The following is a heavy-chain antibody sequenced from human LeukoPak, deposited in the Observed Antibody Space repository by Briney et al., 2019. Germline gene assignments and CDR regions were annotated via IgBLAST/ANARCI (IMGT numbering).Heavy chain of an antibody. Sequence: SETLTLTCTVSGGSIGSGGYYWSWIRQHPGKGLEWIGYIYYSGSTYYNPSLKSRVTISVDTSKNQFSLKLSSVTAADTAVYYCASSSEWLRFYYFDYWGQGTLVTVSS. J-gene: IGHJ4*02. V-gene: IGHV4-31*03. CDR1: GGSIGSGGYY. CDR2: IYYSGST. CDR3: ASSSEWLRFYYFDY. D-gene: IGHD5-12*01.